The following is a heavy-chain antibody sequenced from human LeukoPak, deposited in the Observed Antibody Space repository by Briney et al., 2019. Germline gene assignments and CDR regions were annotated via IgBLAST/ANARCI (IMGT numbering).Heavy chain of an antibody. CDR3: ASLRVAPAYYYMDV. D-gene: IGHD3-3*01. V-gene: IGHV3-7*01. Sequence: GRSLRLSCAASGFTFSSYWMSWVRQAPGKGLEWVANIKQDGSEKYYVDSVKGRFTISRDNAKNSLYLQMNSLRAEDTAVYYCASLRVAPAYYYMDVWGKGTTVTVSS. CDR1: GFTFSSYW. J-gene: IGHJ6*03. CDR2: IKQDGSEK.